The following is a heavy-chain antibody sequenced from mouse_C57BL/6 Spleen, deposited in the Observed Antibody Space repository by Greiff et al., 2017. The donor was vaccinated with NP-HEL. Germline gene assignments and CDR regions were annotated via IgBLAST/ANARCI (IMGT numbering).Heavy chain of an antibody. CDR3: ATDQAWFAY. J-gene: IGHJ3*01. CDR2: ISRGSSTI. CDR1: GFTFSDYG. V-gene: IGHV5-17*01. Sequence: EVQLVESGGGLVKPGGSLKLSCAASGFTFSDYGMHWVRQAPEKGLEWVAYISRGSSTIYYADTVKGRFTISRDNAKNTLFLQMTSLRSEDTAMYYCATDQAWFAYWGQGTLVTVSA.